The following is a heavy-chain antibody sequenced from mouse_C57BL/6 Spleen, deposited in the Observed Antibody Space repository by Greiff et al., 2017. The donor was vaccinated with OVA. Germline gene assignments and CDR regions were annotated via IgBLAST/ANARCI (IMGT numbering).Heavy chain of an antibody. CDR3: TRGGEYGSSYVWCAY. CDR1: GFTFSSYA. D-gene: IGHD1-1*01. J-gene: IGHJ3*01. Sequence: EVMLVESGEGLVKPGGSLKLSCAASGFTFSSYAMSWVRQTPEKRLEWVAYISSGGDYIYYADTVKGRFTISRDNARNTLYLQMSSLKSEDTAMXYCTRGGEYGSSYVWCAYWGKGSLVSV. CDR2: ISSGGDYI. V-gene: IGHV5-9-1*02.